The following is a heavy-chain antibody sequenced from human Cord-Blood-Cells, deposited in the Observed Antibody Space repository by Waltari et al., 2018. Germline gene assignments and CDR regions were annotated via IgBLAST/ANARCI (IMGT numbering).Heavy chain of an antibody. CDR2: IYYSGST. CDR3: ARVPAARSTVYFQH. J-gene: IGHJ1*01. Sequence: QVQLQESGPGLVKPSQPLSLTCTFSGGPLSSGGYYWSLIRQHPGKGLGWIGYIYYSGSTYYNPSLKSRVTISVDTSKNQFSLKLSSVTAADTAVYYCARVPAARSTVYFQHWGQGTLVTVSS. CDR1: GGPLSSGGYY. V-gene: IGHV4-31*03. D-gene: IGHD2-2*01.